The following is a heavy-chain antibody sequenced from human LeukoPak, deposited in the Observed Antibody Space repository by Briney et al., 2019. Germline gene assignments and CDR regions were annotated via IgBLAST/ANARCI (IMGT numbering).Heavy chain of an antibody. J-gene: IGHJ4*02. Sequence: PSETLSLTCTVSGGSISSYYWNWIRQPPGKGLEWIGYIYYSGSTNYNPSLKSRVTISLDTSKNQFSLKVNSVTAADTAVYFCARDRGGGSSPIDYWGQGTLVTVSS. CDR1: GGSISSYY. D-gene: IGHD6-6*01. CDR3: ARDRGGGSSPIDY. CDR2: IYYSGST. V-gene: IGHV4-59*12.